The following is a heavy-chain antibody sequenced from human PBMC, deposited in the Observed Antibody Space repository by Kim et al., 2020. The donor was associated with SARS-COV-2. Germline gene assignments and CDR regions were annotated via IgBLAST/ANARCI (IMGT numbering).Heavy chain of an antibody. J-gene: IGHJ4*02. V-gene: IGHV4-34*01. D-gene: IGHD1-1*01. CDR3: ARGYWYNDC. Sequence: GSTNYNPSLKSRVTISVDTSKNQFSLRLSSVTAADTAIYYCARGYWYNDCWGQGTLVTVSS. CDR2: GST.